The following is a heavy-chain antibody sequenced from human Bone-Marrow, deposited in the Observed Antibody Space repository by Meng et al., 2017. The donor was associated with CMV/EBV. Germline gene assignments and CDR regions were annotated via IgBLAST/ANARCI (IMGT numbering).Heavy chain of an antibody. CDR3: ARRGLGQTYDLWNGYQFRAEYSFDY. CDR2: ISAYNGNT. V-gene: IGHV1-18*01. D-gene: IGHD3-3*01. CDR1: GYTFTSYG. J-gene: IGHJ4*01. Sequence: ASVKVSCKASGYTFTSYGIRWVRQAPGQGLEWMGWISAYNGNTNYAQKLQGRVNMTTDTSTSTAYMGLRSLRSDDTAMYYCARRGLGQTYDLWNGYQFRAEYSFDYWGQGTLVTVSS.